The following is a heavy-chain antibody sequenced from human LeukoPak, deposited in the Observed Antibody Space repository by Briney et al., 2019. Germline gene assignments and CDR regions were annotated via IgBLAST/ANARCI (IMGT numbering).Heavy chain of an antibody. V-gene: IGHV4-61*01. CDR3: ARDRDDAFDI. Sequence: SETLSLTCTVSGGSVSSGSYYWSWLRQPPGTGLEWIGYIYYSGSTNYNPSLKSRVTISADTSKNQFSLKLSSVTAADTAVYYCARDRDDAFDIWGQGTMVTVSS. CDR1: GGSVSSGSYY. D-gene: IGHD5-24*01. CDR2: IYYSGST. J-gene: IGHJ3*02.